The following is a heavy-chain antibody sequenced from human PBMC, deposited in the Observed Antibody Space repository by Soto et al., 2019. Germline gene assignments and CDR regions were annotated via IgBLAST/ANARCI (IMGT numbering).Heavy chain of an antibody. J-gene: IGHJ4*02. V-gene: IGHV3-7*01. CDR2: IKEDGIQK. CDR1: GFTFTSYT. CDR3: AREVWGPVD. Sequence: EVQLVESGGGLVQPGGSLRLSCEASGFTFTSYTMIWVRQSPGEGLEWLANIKEDGIQKNYVDSVKGRFTISRDNAKKSLYLQMNSLRVDDTAVYYCAREVWGPVDWGQGTLVTVSP. D-gene: IGHD7-27*01.